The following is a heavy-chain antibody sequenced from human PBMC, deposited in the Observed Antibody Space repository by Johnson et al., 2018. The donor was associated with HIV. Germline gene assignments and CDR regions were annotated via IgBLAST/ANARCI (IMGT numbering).Heavy chain of an antibody. V-gene: IGHV3-30-3*01. CDR2: ISYDGSNK. J-gene: IGHJ3*02. CDR3: AKGKSSGRGAFDI. CDR1: GFTFSSYA. D-gene: IGHD6-19*01. Sequence: QVQLVESGGGVVQPGRSLRLSCAASGFTFSSYAMHWVRQAPGKGLEWVAVISYDGSNKYYADSVKGRFTISRDNSKNTLYLQINSLRAEDTAVFYCAKGKSSGRGAFDIWDQGTKVIVSS.